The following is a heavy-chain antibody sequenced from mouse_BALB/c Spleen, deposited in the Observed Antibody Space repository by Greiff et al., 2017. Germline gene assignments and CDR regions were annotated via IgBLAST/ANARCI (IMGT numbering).Heavy chain of an antibody. V-gene: IGHV5-4*02. CDR2: ISDGGSYT. CDR1: GFTFSDYY. Sequence: EVMLVESGGGLVKPGGSLKLSCAASGFTFSDYYMYWVRQTPEKRLEWVATISDGGSYTYYPDSVKGRFTISRDNAKNNLYLQMSSLKSEDTAMYYCARGRDGFAYWGQGTLVTVSA. J-gene: IGHJ3*01. D-gene: IGHD3-3*01. CDR3: ARGRDGFAY.